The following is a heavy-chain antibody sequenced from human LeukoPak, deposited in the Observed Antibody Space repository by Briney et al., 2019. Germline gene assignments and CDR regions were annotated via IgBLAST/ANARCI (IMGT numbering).Heavy chain of an antibody. Sequence: SVKVSCKASGGTFSSYAISWVRQAPGQGLEWMGGIIPMFGTANYAQKFQGRVTITADKSTSTAYMEVSSLRSDDTAVYYCARAYYDSSGYYQDFDYWGQGTLVTVSS. D-gene: IGHD3-22*01. CDR2: IIPMFGTA. J-gene: IGHJ4*02. V-gene: IGHV1-69*06. CDR1: GGTFSSYA. CDR3: ARAYYDSSGYYQDFDY.